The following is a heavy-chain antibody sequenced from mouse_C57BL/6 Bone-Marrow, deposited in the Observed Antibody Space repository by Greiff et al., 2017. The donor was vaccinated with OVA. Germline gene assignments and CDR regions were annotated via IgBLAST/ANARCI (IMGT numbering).Heavy chain of an antibody. CDR2: IYPGDGDT. CDR1: GYAFSSSW. J-gene: IGHJ2*01. D-gene: IGHD1-1*01. V-gene: IGHV1-82*01. Sequence: QVQLQQSGPELVKPGASVKISCKASGYAFSSSWMNWVKQRPGKGLEWIGRIYPGDGDTNYNGKFKGKATLTADKSSSTAYMQLSSLTSEDSAVYFCARSGYYYGSSSYYFDDWGQGTTLTVSS. CDR3: ARSGYYYGSSSYYFDD.